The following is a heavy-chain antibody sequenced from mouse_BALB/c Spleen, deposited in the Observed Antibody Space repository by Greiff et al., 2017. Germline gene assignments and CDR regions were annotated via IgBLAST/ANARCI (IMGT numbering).Heavy chain of an antibody. Sequence: VQVVESGPGLVAPSQSLSITCTVSGFSLTSYGVHWVRQPPGKGLEWLGVIWAGGSTNYNSALMSRLSISKDNSKSQVFLKMNSLQTDDTAMYYCARDDGYYGEFAYWGQGTLVTVSA. CDR1: GFSLTSYG. CDR3: ARDDGYYGEFAY. V-gene: IGHV2-9*02. CDR2: IWAGGST. D-gene: IGHD2-3*01. J-gene: IGHJ3*01.